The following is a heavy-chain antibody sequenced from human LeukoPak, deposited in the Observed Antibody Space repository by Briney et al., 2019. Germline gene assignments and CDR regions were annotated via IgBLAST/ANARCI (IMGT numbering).Heavy chain of an antibody. J-gene: IGHJ4*02. CDR1: GFTFDDYA. CDR2: ISWNSGSI. Sequence: PGGSLRLSCAASGFTFDDYAMHWVRQAPGKGLEWVSGISWNSGSIGYADSVKGRFTISRDNAKNSLYLQMNSLRAEDTALYYCAKGSGYSYVNFDYWGQGTLVTVSS. CDR3: AKGSGYSYVNFDY. D-gene: IGHD5-18*01. V-gene: IGHV3-9*01.